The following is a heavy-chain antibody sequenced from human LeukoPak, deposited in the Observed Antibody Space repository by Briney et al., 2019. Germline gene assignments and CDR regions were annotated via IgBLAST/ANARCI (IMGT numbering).Heavy chain of an antibody. CDR3: ASLDYDFWSGYSGRFDP. D-gene: IGHD3-3*01. CDR2: IYHSGST. V-gene: IGHV4-38-2*01. J-gene: IGHJ5*02. Sequence: PSETLSLNCAVSGYSISSGYYWGWIRQPPGKGLEWIGSIYHSGSTYYNPSLKSRVTISVDTSKNQFSLKLSSVTAADTAVYYCASLDYDFWSGYSGRFDPWGQGTLVTVSS. CDR1: GYSISSGYY.